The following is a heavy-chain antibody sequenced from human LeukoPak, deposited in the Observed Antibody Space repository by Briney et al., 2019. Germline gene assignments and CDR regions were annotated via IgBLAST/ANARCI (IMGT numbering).Heavy chain of an antibody. V-gene: IGHV3-48*01. D-gene: IGHD3-10*01. CDR2: IKGGSNDI. Sequence: GGSLRLSCVASGFTFSGYSMNWVRQAPGKGLEWISYIKGGSNDISYADSVKGRFTISRDNSKNSLYLQMNSLRAEDTALYYCARDTHYYGSGSSFGYWGQGTLVTVSS. CDR3: ARDTHYYGSGSSFGY. J-gene: IGHJ4*02. CDR1: GFTFSGYS.